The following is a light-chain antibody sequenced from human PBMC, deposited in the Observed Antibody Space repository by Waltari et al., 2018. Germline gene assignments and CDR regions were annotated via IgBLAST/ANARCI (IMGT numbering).Light chain of an antibody. Sequence: DIQMTQSPSSLSASVGDRVTITCRASQSISNYLSWYQQKPGKAPKFLIYAASSLQRGVPSRFSGSGSGTDFTLTISSLQPEDFATYYCQQSYSALALTFGGGTKVEVK. CDR3: QQSYSALALT. J-gene: IGKJ4*01. CDR2: AAS. V-gene: IGKV1-39*01. CDR1: QSISNY.